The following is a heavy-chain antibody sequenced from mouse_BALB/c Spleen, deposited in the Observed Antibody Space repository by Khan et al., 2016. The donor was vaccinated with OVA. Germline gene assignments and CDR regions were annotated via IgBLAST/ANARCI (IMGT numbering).Heavy chain of an antibody. J-gene: IGHJ3*01. Sequence: QVQLKESGPGLVAPSQSLSITCTVSGFSLTSYGVSWVRQPPGKGLEWLGEKRGDGRTNYHSALISSLSIRKDNSKSQVFLILNSLQTDDTATYYCAKKTTIYDGYLWGQGTLVTVSA. CDR1: GFSLTSYG. CDR2: KRGDGRT. V-gene: IGHV2-3*01. CDR3: AKKTTIYDGYL. D-gene: IGHD2-3*01.